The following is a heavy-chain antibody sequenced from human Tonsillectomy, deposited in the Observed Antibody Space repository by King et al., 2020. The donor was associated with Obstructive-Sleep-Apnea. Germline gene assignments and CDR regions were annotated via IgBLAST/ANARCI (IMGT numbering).Heavy chain of an antibody. D-gene: IGHD3-22*01. V-gene: IGHV3-30*04. CDR3: ARDRITMMGAEYFQH. CDR2: ISYDGSNI. Sequence: VQLVESGGGVVQPGRSLRLSCAASGFTFSSYAMHWVLQAPGKGLEWVAAISYDGSNIYYAASVKGRFTISRDNSKNTLFLQMNSLRAEDTAVYYCARDRITMMGAEYFQHWGQGTLVTVSS. CDR1: GFTFSSYA. J-gene: IGHJ1*01.